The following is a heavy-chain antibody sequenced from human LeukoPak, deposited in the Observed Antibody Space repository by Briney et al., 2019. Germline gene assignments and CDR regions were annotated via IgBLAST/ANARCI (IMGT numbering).Heavy chain of an antibody. Sequence: GGSLRLSCAASGFTFSSYAMHWVRQAPGKGLEWVSGISWNSGSIGYADSVKGRFTISRDNAKNSLYLQMNSLRAEDTALYYCAKDKRDYYDSSGETYFDYWGQGTLVTVSS. CDR1: GFTFSSYA. CDR2: ISWNSGSI. V-gene: IGHV3-9*01. J-gene: IGHJ4*02. D-gene: IGHD3-22*01. CDR3: AKDKRDYYDSSGETYFDY.